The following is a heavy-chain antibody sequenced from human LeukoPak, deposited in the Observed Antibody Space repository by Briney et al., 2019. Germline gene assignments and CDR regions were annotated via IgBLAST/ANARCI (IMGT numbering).Heavy chain of an antibody. Sequence: PSETLSLTCTVSGGSISSYYWSWIRQPPGKGLEWIGYIYYSGSTNYNPSLKSRVTISVDTSKNQFSLKLSSVTTADTAVYYCARVTQRNYDFWSGYLSPNFDYWGQGTLVTVSS. D-gene: IGHD3-3*01. V-gene: IGHV4-59*12. CDR1: GGSISSYY. CDR3: ARVTQRNYDFWSGYLSPNFDY. CDR2: IYYSGST. J-gene: IGHJ4*02.